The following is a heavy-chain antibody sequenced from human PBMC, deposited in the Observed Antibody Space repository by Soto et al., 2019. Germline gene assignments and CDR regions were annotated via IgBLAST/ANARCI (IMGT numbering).Heavy chain of an antibody. D-gene: IGHD2-15*01. Sequence: SSETMSLTCAVDGGSFSGYYWSWIRQNTGKGLEWIGEINHSGSTNYNPSLKSRVTISVDTSKNQFSLKLSSVTAADTAVYYCARDINIVVAHRYYYGMDVWGQGTTVTVSS. CDR3: ARDINIVVAHRYYYGMDV. CDR1: GGSFSGYY. V-gene: IGHV4-34*01. J-gene: IGHJ6*02. CDR2: INHSGST.